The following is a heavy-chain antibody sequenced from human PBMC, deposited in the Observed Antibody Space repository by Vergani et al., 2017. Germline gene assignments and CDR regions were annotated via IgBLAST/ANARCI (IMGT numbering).Heavy chain of an antibody. V-gene: IGHV4-34*01. J-gene: IGHJ6*02. CDR3: ARGACRGGSCYSVKYYYGMDG. CDR1: GGSFSGYY. D-gene: IGHD2-15*01. Sequence: QVQLQQWGAGLLKPSETLSLTCAVYGGSFSGYYWSWIRQRPGKGLEWIGEINHSGSTNYNPSLKGQVTISVDTSTNQFSLKLSSVTAADTAVYYCARGACRGGSCYSVKYYYGMDGWGQGTTVTVSS. CDR2: INHSGST.